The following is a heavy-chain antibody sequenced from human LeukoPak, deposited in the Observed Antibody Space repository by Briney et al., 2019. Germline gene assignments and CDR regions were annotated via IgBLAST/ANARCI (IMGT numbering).Heavy chain of an antibody. CDR1: GYTFTGYY. CDR3: ARHFYGSGTYYHFDY. D-gene: IGHD3-10*01. Sequence: ASVKVSCKASGYTFTGYYMHWVRQAPGQGLEWMGRINPNSGGTNYAQKFQGRVTMTRDTSISTAYMELRSLRSDDTAVYYCARHFYGSGTYYHFDYWGQGTLVTVSS. CDR2: INPNSGGT. J-gene: IGHJ4*02. V-gene: IGHV1-2*06.